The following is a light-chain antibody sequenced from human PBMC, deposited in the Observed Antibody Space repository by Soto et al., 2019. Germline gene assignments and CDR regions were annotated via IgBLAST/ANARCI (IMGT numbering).Light chain of an antibody. J-gene: IGLJ2*01. Sequence: QSVLTQPASVSGYPGQSITISCTGTSSDVGGYDYVSWYQQHPGKVPKLMIYEVFRRPSGISDRFSGSKSGNTASLTISGLQAEDEADYYCCSYTSTSTFVLGGGTKLTVL. CDR3: CSYTSTSTFV. CDR1: SSDVGGYDY. V-gene: IGLV2-14*03. CDR2: EVF.